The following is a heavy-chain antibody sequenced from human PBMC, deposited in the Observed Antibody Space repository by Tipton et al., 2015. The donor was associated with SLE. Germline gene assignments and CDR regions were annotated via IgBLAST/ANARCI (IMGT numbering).Heavy chain of an antibody. CDR3: ARARCSSTSCYGPYYYYMDV. J-gene: IGHJ6*03. CDR2: IYHSGST. CDR1: GYPISSGYY. D-gene: IGHD2-2*01. Sequence: TLSLTCAVSGYPISSGYYWGWIRQPPGKGLEWIGSIYHSGSTYYNPSLKSRVTISVDTSKNQFSLKLSSVTAADTAVYYCARARCSSTSCYGPYYYYMDVWGKGTTVTVSS. V-gene: IGHV4-38-2*01.